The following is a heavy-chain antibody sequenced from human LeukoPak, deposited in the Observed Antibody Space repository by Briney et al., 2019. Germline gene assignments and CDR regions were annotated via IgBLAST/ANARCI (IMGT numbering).Heavy chain of an antibody. Sequence: SETLSLTCTVSGGSISSYYWSWIRQPAGKGLEWIGRIYTSGSTNYNPSLKSRVTISVDTSKNQFSLKLSSVTAADTAVYYCARDLGYYYDSSGYFDYWGQGTLVTVSS. CDR2: IYTSGST. D-gene: IGHD3-22*01. CDR3: ARDLGYYYDSSGYFDY. J-gene: IGHJ4*02. CDR1: GGSISSYY. V-gene: IGHV4-4*07.